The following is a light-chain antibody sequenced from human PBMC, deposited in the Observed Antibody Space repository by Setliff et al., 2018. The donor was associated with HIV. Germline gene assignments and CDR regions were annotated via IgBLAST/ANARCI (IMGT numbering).Light chain of an antibody. CDR1: SGDIGGSNY. J-gene: IGLJ1*01. V-gene: IGLV2-14*03. Sequence: LTQPASVSGSPGQSITISCTGTSGDIGGSNYVSWYQQHPGKAPKLMIYDVTHRPSGVSVRFSGSKSGNTASLTISGLQAEDEADYYCSSYTSTTTLYVFGSGTKVTVL. CDR3: SSYTSTTTLYV. CDR2: DVT.